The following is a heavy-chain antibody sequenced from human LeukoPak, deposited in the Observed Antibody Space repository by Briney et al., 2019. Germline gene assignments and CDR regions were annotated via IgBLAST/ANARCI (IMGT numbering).Heavy chain of an antibody. Sequence: PSETLSLTCTVSGGSISSSSYYWGWIRQPPGKGLEWIGSIYYSGSTYYNPSLKSRVTISVDTSKNQFSLKLCSVTAADTAVYYCARDVRSGGYNWFDPWGQGTLVTVSS. CDR3: ARDVRSGGYNWFDP. J-gene: IGHJ5*02. CDR1: GGSISSSSYY. V-gene: IGHV4-39*02. CDR2: IYYSGST. D-gene: IGHD2-15*01.